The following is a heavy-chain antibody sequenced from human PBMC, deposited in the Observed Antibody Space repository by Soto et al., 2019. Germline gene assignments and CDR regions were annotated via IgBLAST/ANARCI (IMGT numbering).Heavy chain of an antibody. Sequence: GGSLRLSCAASGFTFDDYAMHWVRQAPGKGLEWVSGISWNSGSIGYADSVKGRFTISRDNAKNSLYLQMNSLRAEDTALYYCAKARSDGYSSSWYDYWGQGTLVTVSS. CDR1: GFTFDDYA. V-gene: IGHV3-9*01. J-gene: IGHJ4*02. D-gene: IGHD6-13*01. CDR3: AKARSDGYSSSWYDY. CDR2: ISWNSGSI.